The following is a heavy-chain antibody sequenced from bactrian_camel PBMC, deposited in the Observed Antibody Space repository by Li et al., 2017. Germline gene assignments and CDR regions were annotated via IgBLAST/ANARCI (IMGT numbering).Heavy chain of an antibody. Sequence: DVQLVESGGGSVQAGGSLRLSCAASGYTFNTYSWFRQAPGKEREGVAATYIRGDMIYYSESVKGRFTISQDNVKNTVYLQMNSAKPEDTGVYICAADKLYGGTHPLARDFRYWGQGTQVTVS. CDR3: AADKLYGGTHPLARDFRY. CDR1: GYTFNTY. V-gene: IGHV3S40*01. J-gene: IGHJ6*01. D-gene: IGHD6*01. CDR2: TYIRGDMI.